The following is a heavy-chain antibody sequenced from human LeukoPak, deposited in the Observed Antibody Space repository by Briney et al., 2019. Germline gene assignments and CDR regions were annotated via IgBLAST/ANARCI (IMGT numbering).Heavy chain of an antibody. V-gene: IGHV4-39*01. J-gene: IGHJ4*02. Sequence: SETLSLTCTVSGGSISSSRYYGGWIRQPPGKGLEWIGSMYYSGSTYYNPSLKSRVTISVDTSKNQFSLKLSSVTAADTAVYYCARASYSYDINGWVPFDYWGQGTLVTVSS. CDR3: ARASYSYDINGWVPFDY. D-gene: IGHD3-22*01. CDR1: GGSISSSRYY. CDR2: MYYSGST.